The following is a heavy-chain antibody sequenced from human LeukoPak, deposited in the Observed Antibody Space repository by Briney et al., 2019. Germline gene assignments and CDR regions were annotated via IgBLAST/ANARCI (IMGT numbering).Heavy chain of an antibody. J-gene: IGHJ4*02. D-gene: IGHD3-9*01. CDR2: INPDGTST. Sequence: GGSLRLSCAASGVTFSSHWMHWVRQAPGKGLVWVSRINPDGTSTSYADSVKGRFTIPRDNAKNTLYLQMNSLRAEDTAVYYCARSMTGVNDYWGQGTLVTVSS. V-gene: IGHV3-74*01. CDR1: GVTFSSHW. CDR3: ARSMTGVNDY.